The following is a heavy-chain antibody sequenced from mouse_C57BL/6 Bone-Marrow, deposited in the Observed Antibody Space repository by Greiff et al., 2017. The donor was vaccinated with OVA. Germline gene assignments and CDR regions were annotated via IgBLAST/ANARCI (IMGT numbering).Heavy chain of an antibody. CDR1: GFTFSSYA. Sequence: EVKLMESGAGLVKPGGSLKLSCAASGFTFSSYAMSWVRQTPEKRLEWVAYISSGGDYIYYADNVKGRFTISRDNDRNTMELKMSRRKAEDTAMYYCTRDYGSLFFDDWGTGTTLTVSS. D-gene: IGHD1-1*01. CDR3: TRDYGSLFFDD. V-gene: IGHV5-9-1*02. J-gene: IGHJ1*03. CDR2: ISSGGDYI.